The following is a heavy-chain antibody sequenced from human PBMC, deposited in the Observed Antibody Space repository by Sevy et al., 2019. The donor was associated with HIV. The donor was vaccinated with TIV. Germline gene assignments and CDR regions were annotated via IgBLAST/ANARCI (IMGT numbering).Heavy chain of an antibody. Sequence: SETLSLTCSVSGGSISDYYGIWIRQAPGKGLEWIGFVFSTGSTNYNPSLESRVTMSADMSKNQCSLKLSSVTAADTAVYFCARSGEELALNWLDPWGQGTLVTVSS. CDR1: GGSISDYY. V-gene: IGHV4-59*01. CDR2: VFSTGST. D-gene: IGHD1-26*01. J-gene: IGHJ5*02. CDR3: ARSGEELALNWLDP.